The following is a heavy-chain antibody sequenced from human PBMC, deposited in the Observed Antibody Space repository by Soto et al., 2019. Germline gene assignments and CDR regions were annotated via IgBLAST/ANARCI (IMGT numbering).Heavy chain of an antibody. J-gene: IGHJ4*02. CDR3: ARSIASPSPFDY. CDR1: GFTFTSYA. Sequence: ASVKVSCKSSGFTFTSYAIHWLRQAPGQRPQWMGWINGGSGNTKYSQDFQGRVTITRDTSASTAYMELSSLRSEDTAVYFCARSIASPSPFDYWGQGTLVTVSS. D-gene: IGHD6-6*01. CDR2: INGGSGNT. V-gene: IGHV1-3*01.